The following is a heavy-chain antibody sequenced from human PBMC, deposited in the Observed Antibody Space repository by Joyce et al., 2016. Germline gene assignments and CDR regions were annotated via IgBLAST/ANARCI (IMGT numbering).Heavy chain of an antibody. CDR1: GGTLSSYA. Sequence: QVQLVQSGAEVKKPGSSVKVSCKASGGTLSSYAITWVGQAPGKGLEWMGGIIPLFGTANSAQKFQGRVTITADESTSTVYMELSSLGSEDTAVYYCARGQGSSDIYYFDYWGQGTLVTVSS. J-gene: IGHJ4*01. D-gene: IGHD2-21*01. CDR2: IIPLFGTA. CDR3: ARGQGSSDIYYFDY. V-gene: IGHV1-69*01.